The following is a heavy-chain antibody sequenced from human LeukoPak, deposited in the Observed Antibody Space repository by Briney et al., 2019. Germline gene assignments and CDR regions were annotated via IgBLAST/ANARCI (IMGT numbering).Heavy chain of an antibody. CDR2: IYYSGST. J-gene: IGHJ6*03. V-gene: IGHV4-59*01. CDR1: GGSISSYY. D-gene: IGHD1-26*01. CDR3: ARDSRVGATANYYYYYMDV. Sequence: SETLSLTCTVSGGSISSYYWSWIRQPPGKGLEWIGYIYYSGSTNYNPSLKSRVTISVDTSKDQFSLKLSSVTAADTAVYYCARDSRVGATANYYYYYMDVWGKGTTVTVSS.